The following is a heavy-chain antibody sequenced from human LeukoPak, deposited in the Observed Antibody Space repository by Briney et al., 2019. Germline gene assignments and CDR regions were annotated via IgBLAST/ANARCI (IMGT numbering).Heavy chain of an antibody. CDR3: AKESSSGSYLDY. D-gene: IGHD1-26*01. V-gene: IGHV3-33*06. Sequence: GGSLRLSCAASGFTFSSYGMHWVRQAPGKGLEWVAVIWYDGSNKYYADSVKDRFTISRDNSKNTLYLQMNSLRAEDTAVYYCAKESSSGSYLDYWGQGTLVTVSS. CDR2: IWYDGSNK. CDR1: GFTFSSYG. J-gene: IGHJ4*02.